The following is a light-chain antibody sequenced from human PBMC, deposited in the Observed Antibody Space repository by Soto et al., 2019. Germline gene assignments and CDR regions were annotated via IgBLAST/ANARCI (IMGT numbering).Light chain of an antibody. V-gene: IGKV3-15*01. J-gene: IGKJ5*01. Sequence: ETVMTQSPATLSVSPGEGATLSCRASQSVSINLAWYQQKPCQAPRLLIYGASTRATGIPARFSGSGSGTEFTLTISRLQSEDFAVYYCKKYNNWPPITFGQGTRLEIK. CDR2: GAS. CDR3: KKYNNWPPIT. CDR1: QSVSIN.